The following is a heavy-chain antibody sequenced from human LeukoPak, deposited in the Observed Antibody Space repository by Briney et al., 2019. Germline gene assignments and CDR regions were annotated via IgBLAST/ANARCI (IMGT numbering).Heavy chain of an antibody. CDR3: ARAGGYCGRISCPYYFDY. J-gene: IGHJ4*02. D-gene: IGHD2-15*01. CDR1: GYTFSGNF. V-gene: IGHV1-2*02. Sequence: ASVKVSCKASGYTFSGNFIHWVRQAPGQGLEWMGWINPYNGDTNYAQKFRGRVTMTRNTSISTAYMELSSLRSEDTAVYYCARAGGYCGRISCPYYFDYWGQGSLVAVSS. CDR2: INPYNGDT.